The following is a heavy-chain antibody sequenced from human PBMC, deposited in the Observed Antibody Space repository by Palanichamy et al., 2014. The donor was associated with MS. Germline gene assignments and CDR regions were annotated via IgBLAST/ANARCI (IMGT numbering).Heavy chain of an antibody. CDR2: IYYSGST. CDR1: GGSITDYY. D-gene: IGHD3-22*01. J-gene: IGHJ4*01. CDR3: ARTQWLPYGYFDY. V-gene: IGHV4-59*01. Sequence: QVQLQGSGPGLVKPSETLSLTCTVSGGSITDYYWSWIRQPPGKRLEWIGYIYYSGSTNYNPSLKSRVTISVDRSKNQFSLKLTSVTAADTAVYYCARTQWLPYGYFDYWGHGTLVTVSS.